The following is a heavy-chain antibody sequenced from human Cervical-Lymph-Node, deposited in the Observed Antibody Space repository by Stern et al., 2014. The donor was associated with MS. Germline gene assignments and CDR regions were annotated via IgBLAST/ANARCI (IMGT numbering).Heavy chain of an antibody. D-gene: IGHD6-19*01. V-gene: IGHV5-51*01. J-gene: IGHJ4*02. Sequence: QLVQSGGEVKQPGESLKISCRGYGYKFHAYWIGWVRLMPGKGLEWLGIIYPADSDTRYSPSFQGQVPISVDKSINTAYLQWNTLKASDSAIYFCVRHSISVSGLLDSWGQGTLVTVSS. CDR3: VRHSISVSGLLDS. CDR1: GYKFHAYW. CDR2: IYPADSDT.